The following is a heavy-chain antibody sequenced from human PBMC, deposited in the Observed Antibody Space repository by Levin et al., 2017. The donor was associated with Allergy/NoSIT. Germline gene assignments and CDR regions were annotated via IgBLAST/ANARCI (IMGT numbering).Heavy chain of an antibody. J-gene: IGHJ4*02. CDR2: ITSDGSHK. CDR3: AALGSFDY. Sequence: GGSLRLSCTASGLSFPDYGVHWVRQAPDKGLEWVAIITSDGSHKYYADSVRGRFTISRDNSRNTLYLEMNSLRVEDTAVFFCAALGSFDYWGLGTLVTVSS. V-gene: IGHV3-30*05. D-gene: IGHD3-16*01. CDR1: GLSFPDYG.